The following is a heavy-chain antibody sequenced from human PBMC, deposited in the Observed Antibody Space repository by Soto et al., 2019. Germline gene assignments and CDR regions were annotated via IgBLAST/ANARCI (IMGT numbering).Heavy chain of an antibody. V-gene: IGHV3-7*01. CDR3: ARDVAAADY. J-gene: IGHJ4*02. CDR2: IRQDGSEK. CDR1: GFTFSSYW. Sequence: GGSLRLSCVASGFTFSSYWLSWVLQTPGKGLEWVANIRQDGSEKYYVDSVKGRFTISRDNAKNSLYLQMNSLRAEDVAVYYCARDVAAADYWGQGTLDTVSS. D-gene: IGHD6-13*01.